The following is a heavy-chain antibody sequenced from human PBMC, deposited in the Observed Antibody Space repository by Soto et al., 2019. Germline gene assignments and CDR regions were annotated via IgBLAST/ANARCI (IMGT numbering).Heavy chain of an antibody. D-gene: IGHD3-3*01. V-gene: IGHV1-18*01. CDR2: ISVYNGNT. J-gene: IGHJ4*02. Sequence: QVQLVQSGAEVKKPGASVKVSCKASGYTFTSYGISWVRQAPGQGLEWMGWISVYNGNTNYAQKRQGRVTMTTDTSTSTAYMELRSLRSDDTAVYYCARGESQDYDFWSGYSTYWGQGTLVTASS. CDR1: GYTFTSYG. CDR3: ARGESQDYDFWSGYSTY.